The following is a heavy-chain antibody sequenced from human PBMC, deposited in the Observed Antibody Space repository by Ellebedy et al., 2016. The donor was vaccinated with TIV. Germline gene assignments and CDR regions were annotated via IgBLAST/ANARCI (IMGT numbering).Heavy chain of an antibody. CDR1: GFTFSSYA. J-gene: IGHJ4*02. Sequence: PGGSLRLSCSASGFTFSSYAMHWVRQAPGTGLEHLSTIITNGGSTFYVDSVKGRFTISRDNSKNPLYLQMSSLRPEDTAVYYCVKEYGPPSLFDYWGQGTLVTVSS. D-gene: IGHD3-10*01. V-gene: IGHV3-64D*06. CDR3: VKEYGPPSLFDY. CDR2: IITNGGST.